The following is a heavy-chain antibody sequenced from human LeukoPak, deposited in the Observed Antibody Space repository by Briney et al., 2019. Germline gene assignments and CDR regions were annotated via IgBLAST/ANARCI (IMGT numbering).Heavy chain of an antibody. J-gene: IGHJ4*02. CDR3: EGLPHRYFHF. D-gene: IGHD1-14*01. Sequence: ESLKISCKGSGYSFTSYWIGWVRQMPGKGLEWMGIIHPGDSDTRYSPSFQGQVTISVDKSVSTAYLQWSSLKASDTAMYFCEGLPHRYFHFCGQGTLVTVSS. CDR1: GYSFTSYW. CDR2: IHPGDSDT. V-gene: IGHV5-51*01.